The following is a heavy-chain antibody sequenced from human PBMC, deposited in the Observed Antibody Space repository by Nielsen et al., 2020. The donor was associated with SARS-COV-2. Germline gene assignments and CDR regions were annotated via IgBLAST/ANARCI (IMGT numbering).Heavy chain of an antibody. CDR1: GGSISSSNW. CDR3: ASTVAFYAFDI. CDR2: IYHSGST. J-gene: IGHJ3*02. V-gene: IGHV4-4*02. Sequence: SETLSLTCAVSGGSISSSNWWSWVRQPPGKGLEWVGEIYHSGSTNYNPSLKSRVTISVDKSKNQFSLKLSSVTAADAAVYYCASTVAFYAFDIWGQGTMVTVSS. D-gene: IGHD4-23*01.